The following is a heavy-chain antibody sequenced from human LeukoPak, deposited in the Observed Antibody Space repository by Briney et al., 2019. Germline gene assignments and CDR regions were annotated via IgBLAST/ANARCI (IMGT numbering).Heavy chain of an antibody. V-gene: IGHV3-23*01. J-gene: IGHJ4*02. CDR3: AKDQWSYGGNSDY. CDR1: GFTFSGYA. CDR2: ITGSGGTT. Sequence: GGSLRLSCAASGFTFSGYAMNWVRQAPGKGLEWVSAITGSGGTTYYADSVKGRFTISRDNSKNTLYLQMNSLRAEDTAVYYCAKDQWSYGGNSDYWGQGTLVTVSS. D-gene: IGHD1-26*01.